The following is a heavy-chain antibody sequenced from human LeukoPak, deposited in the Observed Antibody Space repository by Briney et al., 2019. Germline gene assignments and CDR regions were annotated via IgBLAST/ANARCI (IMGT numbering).Heavy chain of an antibody. D-gene: IGHD1-1*01. J-gene: IGHJ6*03. V-gene: IGHV3-23*01. CDR2: ISDSGGST. CDR1: GFTFSSHA. Sequence: GGSLRLSCAASGFTFSSHAMHWVRQAPGKGLEWVSAISDSGGSTYYADSVKGRFTISRDNSKNTLYLQMNSLRVEDMAVYYCAKAACQIKTETTSYYYYYMDVWGKGTTVTVSS. CDR3: AKAACQIKTETTSYYYYYMDV.